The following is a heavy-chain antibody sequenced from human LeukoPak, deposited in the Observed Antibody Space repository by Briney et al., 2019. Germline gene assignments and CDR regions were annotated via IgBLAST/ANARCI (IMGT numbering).Heavy chain of an antibody. CDR1: GFTFSSYD. Sequence: PGGSLRLSCAASGFTFSSYDMHWVRQATGKGLEWVSAIGTAGDTYYPGSVKGRFTISRENAKNSLNLQMNSMRAGDTAVYYCAREATGFDGMDVWGQGTTVTVSS. CDR2: IGTAGDT. D-gene: IGHD5-24*01. J-gene: IGHJ6*02. V-gene: IGHV3-13*01. CDR3: AREATGFDGMDV.